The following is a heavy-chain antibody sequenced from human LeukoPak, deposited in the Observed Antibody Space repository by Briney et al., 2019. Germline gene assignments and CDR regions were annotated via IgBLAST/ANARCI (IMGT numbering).Heavy chain of an antibody. Sequence: ASVKLSCKASGYTFTSYYLHWVRRAPGQGLEWMGMVNPSGGSTSYAQKFQGRVTMTRDTSTTTVYMELSSLRSDDTAVFYCARRHKHYYQIDYWGQGTLVTVSS. CDR3: ARRHKHYYQIDY. J-gene: IGHJ4*02. CDR2: VNPSGGST. V-gene: IGHV1-46*01. CDR1: GYTFTSYY. D-gene: IGHD1-26*01.